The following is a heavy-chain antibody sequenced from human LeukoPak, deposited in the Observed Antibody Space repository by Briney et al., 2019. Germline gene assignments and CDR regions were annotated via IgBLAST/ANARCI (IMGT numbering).Heavy chain of an antibody. CDR2: IKQDGSEK. CDR1: GFTFSSYE. D-gene: IGHD2-15*01. CDR3: ARDRAVVVVAAYISGYYYMDV. Sequence: GGSLRLSCAASGFTFSSYEMNWVRQAPGKGLEWVANIKQDGSEKYYVDSVKGRFTISRDNAKNSLYLQMNSLRAEDTAVYYCARDRAVVVVAAYISGYYYMDVWGKGTTVTVSS. J-gene: IGHJ6*03. V-gene: IGHV3-7*01.